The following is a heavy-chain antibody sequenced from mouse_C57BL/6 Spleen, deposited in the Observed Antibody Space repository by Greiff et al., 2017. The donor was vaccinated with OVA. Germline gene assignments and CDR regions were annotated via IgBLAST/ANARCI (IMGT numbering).Heavy chain of an antibody. CDR1: GYAFSSSW. V-gene: IGHV1-82*01. D-gene: IGHD3-2*02. CDR2: IYPGDGDT. Sequence: QVQLKESGPELVKPGASVKISCKASGYAFSSSWMNWVKQRPGKGLEWIGRIYPGDGDTNYNGKFKGKATLTADKSSSTAYMQLSSLTSEDSAVYFCASSQTAQAPYYYAMDYWGQGTSVTVSS. CDR3: ASSQTAQAPYYYAMDY. J-gene: IGHJ4*01.